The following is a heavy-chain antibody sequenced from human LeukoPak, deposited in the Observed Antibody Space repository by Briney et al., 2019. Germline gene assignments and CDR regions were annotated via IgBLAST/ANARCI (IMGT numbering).Heavy chain of an antibody. CDR3: AKEREMATRYYFDY. CDR1: GFTLGSYG. V-gene: IGHV3-30*18. D-gene: IGHD5-24*01. CDR2: ISYDGSNE. Sequence: GRSLRLSCAASGFTLGSYGMHWVRQAPGKGLEWVASISYDGSNEYYGDSVKGRFSVSGDNSKNTLYLHMNSLRAEDTAVYYCAKEREMATRYYFDYWGQGTLVTVSS. J-gene: IGHJ4*02.